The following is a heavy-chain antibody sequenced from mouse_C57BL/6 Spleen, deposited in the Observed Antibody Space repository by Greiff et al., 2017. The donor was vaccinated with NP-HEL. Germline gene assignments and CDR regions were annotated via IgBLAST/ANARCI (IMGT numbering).Heavy chain of an antibody. J-gene: IGHJ2*01. V-gene: IGHV1-53*01. Sequence: QVQLQQSGTELVKPGASVKLSCKASGYTFTSYWMHWVTQRPGQGLEWIGNINPSNGSTNYNEKFKSKATLTVDKSSSTAYMQRSSLTSEDAAVYYCARDPITTVCVDYWGQGTTLTVSS. D-gene: IGHD1-1*01. CDR3: ARDPITTVCVDY. CDR2: INPSNGST. CDR1: GYTFTSYW.